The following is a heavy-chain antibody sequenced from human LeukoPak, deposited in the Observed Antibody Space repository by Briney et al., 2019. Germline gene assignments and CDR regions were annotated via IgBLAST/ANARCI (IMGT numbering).Heavy chain of an antibody. J-gene: IGHJ4*02. D-gene: IGHD3-9*01. CDR1: GFTFSSYG. V-gene: IGHV3-66*01. CDR2: IYSGGST. Sequence: GGTLRLSCAASGFTFSSYGMSWVRQAPGKGLEWVSLIYSGGSTYYADSVKGRFTISRDNSKNTLYLQMNSLRAEDTAVYYCARAYYDILSFDYWGQGTLVTVSS. CDR3: ARAYYDILSFDY.